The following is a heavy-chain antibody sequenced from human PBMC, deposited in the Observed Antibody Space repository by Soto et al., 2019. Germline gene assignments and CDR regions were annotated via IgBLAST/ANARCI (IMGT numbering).Heavy chain of an antibody. CDR2: ISAYNGNT. V-gene: IGHV1-18*01. D-gene: IGHD1-7*01. Sequence: GASVKVSCKASGYTFTSYGISWVRQAPGQGLEWMGWISAYNGNTNYAQKLQGRVTMTTDASTSTAYMELSSLRSEDTAVYYCARDQDSRGITGTIVWFDPWGQGTLVTVSS. J-gene: IGHJ5*02. CDR1: GYTFTSYG. CDR3: ARDQDSRGITGTIVWFDP.